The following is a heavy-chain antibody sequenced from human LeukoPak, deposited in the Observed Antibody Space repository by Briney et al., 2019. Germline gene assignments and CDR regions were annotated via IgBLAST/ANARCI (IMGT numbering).Heavy chain of an antibody. CDR1: GFTFSSYA. Sequence: GGSLRLSYAASGFTFSSYAMSWVRQAPGKGLEWVSAISGSGGSTYYADSVKGRFTISRDNSKNTLYLQMNSLRAEDTAVYYCAKDHDFWSGYYLFDYWGQGTLVTVSS. J-gene: IGHJ4*02. V-gene: IGHV3-23*01. D-gene: IGHD3-3*01. CDR2: ISGSGGST. CDR3: AKDHDFWSGYYLFDY.